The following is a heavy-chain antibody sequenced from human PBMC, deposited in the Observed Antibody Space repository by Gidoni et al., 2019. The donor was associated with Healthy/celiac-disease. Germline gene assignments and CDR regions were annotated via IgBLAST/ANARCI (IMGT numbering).Heavy chain of an antibody. J-gene: IGHJ4*02. CDR2: LSAYNGNT. D-gene: IGHD2-2*01. V-gene: IGHV1-18*01. CDR3: ATGPIVVDPLIEDTSCDY. CDR1: GYTFTSYG. Sequence: QVQLVQSGAEVKKPGASVKVSCKASGYTFTSYGSSWVRQAPGQGLEWMGWLSAYNGNTNYAQKFQGRVTMTTDTSTSTAYMELRSLRSDDTAVYYCATGPIVVDPLIEDTSCDYWSQGTLVTVSS.